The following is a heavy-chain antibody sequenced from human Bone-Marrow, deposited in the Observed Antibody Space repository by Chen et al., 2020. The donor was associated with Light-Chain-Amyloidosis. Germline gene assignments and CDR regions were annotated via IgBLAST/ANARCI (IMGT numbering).Heavy chain of an antibody. J-gene: IGHJ5*02. Sequence: QVQLQQWGAGLLKPSETLSPTCAAYGGSFSGYYWSWIRQPPGKGLEWIGEINHSGSTNYNPSLKSRVTISVDTSKNQFSLKLSSVTAADTAVYYCARAQPYGDVGGGWFDPWGQGTLVTVSS. CDR2: INHSGST. V-gene: IGHV4-34*01. D-gene: IGHD4-17*01. CDR1: GGSFSGYY. CDR3: ARAQPYGDVGGGWFDP.